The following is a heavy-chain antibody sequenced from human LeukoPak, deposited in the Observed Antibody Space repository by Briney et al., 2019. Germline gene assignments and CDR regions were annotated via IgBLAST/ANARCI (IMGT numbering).Heavy chain of an antibody. D-gene: IGHD3-10*01. Sequence: GGYLRLSCAASGFTFDDYAMHWVRQAPGKGLEWVSLISGDGGSTYYADSVKGRFTISRDNSKNSLYLQMNSLRTEDTALYYCAKARYYYGSGSYYNGPDFDYWGQGTLVTVSS. CDR2: ISGDGGST. CDR3: AKARYYYGSGSYYNGPDFDY. J-gene: IGHJ4*02. V-gene: IGHV3-43*02. CDR1: GFTFDDYA.